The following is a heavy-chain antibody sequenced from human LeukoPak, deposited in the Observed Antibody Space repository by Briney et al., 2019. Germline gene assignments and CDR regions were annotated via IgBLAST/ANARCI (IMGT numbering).Heavy chain of an antibody. J-gene: IGHJ3*02. CDR2: IIPIFGIA. CDR3: ASTYSGSYGENAFDI. V-gene: IGHV1-69*04. CDR1: GGTFSSYA. Sequence: SVKVSFKASGGTFSSYAISWVRQAPGQGLEWMGRIIPIFGIANYAQKFQGRVTITADKSTSTAYMELSSLRSEDTAVYYCASTYSGSYGENAFDIWGQGTMVTVSS. D-gene: IGHD1-26*01.